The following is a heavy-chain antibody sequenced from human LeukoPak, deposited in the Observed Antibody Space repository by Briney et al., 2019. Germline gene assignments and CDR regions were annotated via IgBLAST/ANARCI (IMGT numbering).Heavy chain of an antibody. V-gene: IGHV3-48*01. D-gene: IGHD1-26*01. CDR2: ISSSSSTI. CDR3: ARERPRELSGAFDI. J-gene: IGHJ3*02. Sequence: GGSLRLSCAASGFTLSSYSMNWVRQAPGKGLEWVSYISSSSSTIYYADSVKGRFTISRDNAKNSLYLQMNSLRAEDTAVYYCARERPRELSGAFDIWGQGTMVTVSS. CDR1: GFTLSSYS.